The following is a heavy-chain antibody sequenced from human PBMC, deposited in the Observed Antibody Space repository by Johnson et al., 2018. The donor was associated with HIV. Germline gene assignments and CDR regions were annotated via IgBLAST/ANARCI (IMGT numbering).Heavy chain of an antibody. J-gene: IGHJ3*02. CDR2: ISGSGGST. CDR3: ARDGEDSSSCYRAFDI. V-gene: IGHV3-23*04. CDR1: GFTFSSYA. Sequence: EVQLVESGGGVVQPGRSLRLSCAASGFTFSSYAMHWVRQAPGKGLEWVSAISGSGGSTYYADSVKGRFTISRDNSKNTLYLQMNSLRAEDTAVYYCARDGEDSSSCYRAFDIWGQGTMVTVSS. D-gene: IGHD6-13*01.